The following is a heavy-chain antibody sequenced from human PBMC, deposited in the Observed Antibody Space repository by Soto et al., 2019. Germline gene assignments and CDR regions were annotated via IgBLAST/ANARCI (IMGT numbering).Heavy chain of an antibody. Sequence: PGGSLRLSCAASGFTFSSYGMHWVRQAPGKGLEWVSVISYDGSNKYYADSVKGRFTISRDNSKNTLYLQMNSLRAEDTAVYYCASTGPLLDAFDIWGQGTMVTVS. CDR2: ISYDGSNK. V-gene: IGHV3-30*03. CDR3: ASTGPLLDAFDI. J-gene: IGHJ3*02. D-gene: IGHD3-9*01. CDR1: GFTFSSYG.